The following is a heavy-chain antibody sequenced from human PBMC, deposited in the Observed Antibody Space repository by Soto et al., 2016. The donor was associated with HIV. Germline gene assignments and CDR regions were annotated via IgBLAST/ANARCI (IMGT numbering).Heavy chain of an antibody. CDR3: AGNVEMATLVGFDY. Sequence: QVQLVQSGAEVKKPGASVKVSCKASGYTFTGHYMHWVRQAPGQGLEWMGWINPNSGGTNYAQKFQGRVTMTRGTSISTAYMELSRLRSDDTAVYYCAGNVEMATLVGFDYWGQGTLVTVSS. CDR1: GYTFTGHY. CDR2: INPNSGGT. J-gene: IGHJ4*02. V-gene: IGHV1-2*02. D-gene: IGHD2-8*02.